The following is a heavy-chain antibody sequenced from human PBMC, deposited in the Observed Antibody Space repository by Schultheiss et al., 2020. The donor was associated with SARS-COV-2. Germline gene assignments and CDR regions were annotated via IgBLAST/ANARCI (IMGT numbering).Heavy chain of an antibody. CDR3: ARGASVYYDSSGSPFDY. CDR1: GGSFSGYY. D-gene: IGHD3-22*01. Sequence: SETLSLTCAVYGGSFSGYYWSWIRQPPGKGLEWIGEINHSGSTNYNPSLKSRVTISVDTSKNQFSLKLSSVTAADTAVYYCARGASVYYDSSGSPFDYWGQGTLVTVSS. J-gene: IGHJ4*02. CDR2: INHSGST. V-gene: IGHV4-34*01.